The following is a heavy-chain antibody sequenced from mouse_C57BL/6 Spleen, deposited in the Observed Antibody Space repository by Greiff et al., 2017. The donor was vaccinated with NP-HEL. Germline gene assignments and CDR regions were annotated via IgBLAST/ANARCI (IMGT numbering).Heavy chain of an antibody. Sequence: QVQLQQSGAELVKPGASVKLSCKASGYTFTSYWMHWVKQRPGQGLEWIGMIHPNSGSTNYNEKFKSKATLTVDKSSSTAYMQLSSLTSEDSAVYYCAKDYYGSSYEGAMDYWGQGTSVTVSS. CDR3: AKDYYGSSYEGAMDY. D-gene: IGHD1-1*01. J-gene: IGHJ4*01. CDR1: GYTFTSYW. CDR2: IHPNSGST. V-gene: IGHV1-64*01.